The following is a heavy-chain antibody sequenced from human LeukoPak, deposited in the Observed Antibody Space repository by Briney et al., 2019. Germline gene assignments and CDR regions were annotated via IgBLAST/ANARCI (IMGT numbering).Heavy chain of an antibody. CDR1: GGSFSGYY. CDR3: ARDSGAQTAMVTLDP. CDR2: INHSGST. J-gene: IGHJ5*02. D-gene: IGHD5-18*01. Sequence: SETLSLTCAVYGGSFSGYYWSWIRQPPGKGLEWIGEINHSGSTNYNPSLKSRLTISVDTPKNQFSLKLSSVTAADTAVYYRARDSGAQTAMVTLDPWGQGTLVTVSS. V-gene: IGHV4-34*01.